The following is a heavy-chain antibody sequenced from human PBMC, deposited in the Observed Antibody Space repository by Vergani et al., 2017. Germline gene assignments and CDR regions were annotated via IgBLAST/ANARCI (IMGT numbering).Heavy chain of an antibody. D-gene: IGHD3-9*01. Sequence: QVQLQESGPGLVKPSETLSLTCAVSGFSIDNGYYWDWIRPPPGKGLEWIGSIYRTGRTHFNPSLKSRVTISVDTSNNHFPLRLNSLTAADTAVYYCARRSGIVYDIFSGTQYFFDFWGQGTLVTVSS. J-gene: IGHJ4*02. CDR2: IYRTGRT. V-gene: IGHV4-38-2*01. CDR1: GFSIDNGYY. CDR3: ARRSGIVYDIFSGTQYFFDF.